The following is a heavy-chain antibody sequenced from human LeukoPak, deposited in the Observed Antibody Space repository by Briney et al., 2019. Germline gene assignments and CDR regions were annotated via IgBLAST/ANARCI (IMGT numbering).Heavy chain of an antibody. D-gene: IGHD3-22*01. J-gene: IGHJ4*02. Sequence: GASVKVSGKASGGTFSSYAISWVRQAPGQGLEWMGRIIPILGIANYAQKFQGRVTITADKSTSTAYMELSSLRSEDTAVYYCARDVGYYYDSSGYQSLGYWGQGTLVTVSS. CDR1: GGTFSSYA. V-gene: IGHV1-69*04. CDR2: IIPILGIA. CDR3: ARDVGYYYDSSGYQSLGY.